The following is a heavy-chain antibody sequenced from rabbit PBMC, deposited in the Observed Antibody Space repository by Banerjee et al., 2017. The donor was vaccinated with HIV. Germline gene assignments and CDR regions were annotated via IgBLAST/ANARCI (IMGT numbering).Heavy chain of an antibody. V-gene: IGHV1S40*01. J-gene: IGHJ4*01. CDR1: GFSFTNNYW. D-gene: IGHD4-2*01. Sequence: QSLEESGGDLVKPGASLSLACTASGFSFTNNYWLCWVRQAPGKGLEWIACIGAGSASAYYATWAKGRFTISRTTTTVTLQLNSLTAADTATYFGARDAGYAGSNLWGQGTLVTVS. CDR2: IGAGSASA. CDR3: ARDAGYAGSNL.